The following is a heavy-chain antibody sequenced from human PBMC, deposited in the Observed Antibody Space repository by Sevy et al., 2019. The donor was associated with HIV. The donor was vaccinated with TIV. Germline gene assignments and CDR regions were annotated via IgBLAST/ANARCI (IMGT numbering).Heavy chain of an antibody. V-gene: IGHV3-49*04. D-gene: IGHD3-3*01. CDR3: TRVEQNYDFWSGYLTRYYYYYYMDV. J-gene: IGHJ6*03. CDR1: GFTFGDYA. CDR2: IRSKAYGGTT. Sequence: GSLRLSCTASGFTFGDYAMSWVRQAPGKGLEWVGFIRSKAYGGTTEYAASVKGRFTISRDDSKSIAYLQMNSLKTEDTAVYYCTRVEQNYDFWSGYLTRYYYYYYMDVWGKGTTVTVSS.